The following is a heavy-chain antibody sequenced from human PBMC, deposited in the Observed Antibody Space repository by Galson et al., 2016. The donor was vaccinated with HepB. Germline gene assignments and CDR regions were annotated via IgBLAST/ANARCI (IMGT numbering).Heavy chain of an antibody. D-gene: IGHD3-22*01. J-gene: IGHJ5*02. CDR1: GGSFSAYY. CDR3: ARSGQDNNYDNNNPYSGWFDP. V-gene: IGHV4-34*01. CDR2: INPSGRT. Sequence: SETLSLTCAVYGGSFSAYYWTWIRQPPGKGLQWIGEINPSGRTNYIPSLKSRVTISIDTSKNQFSLKLRSVTAADTAVYFCARSGQDNNYDNNNPYSGWFDPWGQGTLVTVSS.